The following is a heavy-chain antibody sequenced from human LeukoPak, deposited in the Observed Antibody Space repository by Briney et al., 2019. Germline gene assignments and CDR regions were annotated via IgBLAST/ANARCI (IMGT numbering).Heavy chain of an antibody. Sequence: PSETLSLTCAVYGGSFSGYYWSWIRQPPGKGLEWIGEINHSGSTNYNPSLKSRVTISVDTSKNQFSLKLSSVTAADTAVYYCARAVGSAPARFDYWGQGTLVTVSS. CDR2: INHSGST. CDR3: ARAVGSAPARFDY. CDR1: GGSFSGYY. D-gene: IGHD4-23*01. J-gene: IGHJ4*02. V-gene: IGHV4-34*01.